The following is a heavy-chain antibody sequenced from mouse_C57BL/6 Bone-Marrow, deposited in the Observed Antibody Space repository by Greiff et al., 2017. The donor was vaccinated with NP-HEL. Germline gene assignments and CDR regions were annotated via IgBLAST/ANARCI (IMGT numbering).Heavy chain of an antibody. CDR2: ISDGGSYT. V-gene: IGHV5-4*01. D-gene: IGHD2-4*01. CDR3: AREGDYDYAAWFAY. CDR1: GFTFSSYA. Sequence: EVKLVESGGGLVKPGGSLKLSCAASGFTFSSYAMSWVRQTPEKRLVWVATISDGGSYTYYPDNVKGRFTISRDNAKNNLYLQMSHLKSEDTAMYYCAREGDYDYAAWFAYWGQGTLVTVSA. J-gene: IGHJ3*01.